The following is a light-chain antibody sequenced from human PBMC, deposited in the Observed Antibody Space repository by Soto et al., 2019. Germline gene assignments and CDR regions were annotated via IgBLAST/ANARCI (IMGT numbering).Light chain of an antibody. CDR3: QVWDSNSVYV. J-gene: IGLJ1*01. Sequence: SYELTQPPSVSVALGQTARITCGGNNIGNKRVHWYQQQPGQAPVLVVYDDSDRPSGIPERFSGSNSGNTATLSISRVEAGDEADYYCQVWDSNSVYVFGTGTKLTVL. CDR1: NIGNKR. V-gene: IGLV3-21*02. CDR2: DDS.